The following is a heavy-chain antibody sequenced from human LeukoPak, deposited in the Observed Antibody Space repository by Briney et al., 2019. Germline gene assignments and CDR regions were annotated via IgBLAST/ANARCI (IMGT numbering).Heavy chain of an antibody. CDR3: ARPWSDCSSTSCYLDDAFDI. D-gene: IGHD2-2*01. CDR1: GGTFSSYA. CDR2: IIPIFGTA. Sequence: ASVKVSCKASGGTFSSYAISWVRQAPGQGLEWMGGIIPIFGTADYAQKFQGRVTITTDESTSTAYMELSSLRSEDTAVYYCARPWSDCSSTSCYLDDAFDIWGQGTMVTVSS. V-gene: IGHV1-69*05. J-gene: IGHJ3*02.